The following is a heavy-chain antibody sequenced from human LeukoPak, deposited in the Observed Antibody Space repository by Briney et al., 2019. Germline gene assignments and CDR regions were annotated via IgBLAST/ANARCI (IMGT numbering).Heavy chain of an antibody. J-gene: IGHJ6*02. D-gene: IGHD5-12*01. V-gene: IGHV4-59*01. CDR3: ARDQGSGYDSEYYYYGMDV. CDR1: GGSISSYY. CDR2: IYYSGST. Sequence: SETLSLTCTVSGGSISSYYWSWIRQPPGKGLEWIGYIYYSGSTNYNPSLKSRVTISVDTSKNQFSLKVSSVTAADTAVYYRARDQGSGYDSEYYYYGMDVWGQGTTVTVSS.